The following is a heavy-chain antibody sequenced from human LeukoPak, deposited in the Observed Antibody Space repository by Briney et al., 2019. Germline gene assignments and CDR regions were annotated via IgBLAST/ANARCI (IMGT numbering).Heavy chain of an antibody. D-gene: IGHD3-16*02. V-gene: IGHV1-18*01. CDR3: ARVPREIASI. CDR2: ISAYNGNT. CDR1: GYTFTSYG. Sequence: GASVKVSSKASGYTFTSYGISWVRQAPGQGLEWMGWISAYNGNTNYAQKFQGRVTMTTDTSISTAYMELSSLRSEDTAVYYCARVPREIASIWGQGTMVTVSS. J-gene: IGHJ3*02.